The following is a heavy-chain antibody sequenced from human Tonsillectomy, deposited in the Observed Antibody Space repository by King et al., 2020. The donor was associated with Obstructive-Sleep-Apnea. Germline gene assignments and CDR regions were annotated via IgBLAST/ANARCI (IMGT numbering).Heavy chain of an antibody. CDR2: VSLDGST. J-gene: IGHJ6*02. CDR3: ARDPRVGLVSDYGVDV. Sequence: QLQESGPGLVKPSETLSLICTVSGGSIRRTGDSWGWIRQPPGKGLEWIGSVSLDGSTYYTPSLKSRVTISVDTSKNQVSLKVTSVTAADTAVYYCARDPRVGLVSDYGVDVWGQGTTVTVSS. D-gene: IGHD3-3*01. CDR1: GGSIRRTGDS. V-gene: IGHV4-39*07.